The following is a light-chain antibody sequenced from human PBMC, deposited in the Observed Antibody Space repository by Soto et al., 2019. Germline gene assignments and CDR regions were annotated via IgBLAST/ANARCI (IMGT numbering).Light chain of an antibody. V-gene: IGKV1-9*01. J-gene: IGKJ1*01. CDR3: QQGEA. CDR2: AAS. Sequence: DIQLTQSPSFLSASVGDRVTITCRASQGISSYLAWYQQKPGKAPKLLIYAASTLQSGVPSRFSGSGSGTEFPLTISSLQPEDFATYSCQQGEAFGQGTKVEIK. CDR1: QGISSY.